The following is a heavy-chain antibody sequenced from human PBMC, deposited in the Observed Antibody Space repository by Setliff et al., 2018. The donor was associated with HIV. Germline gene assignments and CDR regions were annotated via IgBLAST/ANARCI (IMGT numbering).Heavy chain of an antibody. CDR3: ARVALAGMSAHPFYFDY. Sequence: SETLSLTCTVSGGTVNSGGYYWSWIRQHPGKGLEWIGFIYHRGNTHYNSSLKSRLTISVDTSKNQFSLKLNSVTAADTAVYFCARVALAGMSAHPFYFDYWGQGALGTVSS. D-gene: IGHD6-19*01. V-gene: IGHV4-31*02. CDR1: GGTVNSGGYY. CDR2: IYHRGNT. J-gene: IGHJ4*02.